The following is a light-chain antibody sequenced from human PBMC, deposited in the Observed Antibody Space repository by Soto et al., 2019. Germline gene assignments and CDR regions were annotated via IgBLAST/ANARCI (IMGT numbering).Light chain of an antibody. Sequence: EVVMRQSPATVSGSPGECGRVCCRASQGIGDTLAWYQHKPGQTPRLLIYGASTRATDVPARFSGSGSGTEFTLTISSLQSEDFAVSYCQQYKNWPRTFGQGTKVDIK. CDR1: QGIGDT. CDR3: QQYKNWPRT. CDR2: GAS. V-gene: IGKV3-15*01. J-gene: IGKJ1*01.